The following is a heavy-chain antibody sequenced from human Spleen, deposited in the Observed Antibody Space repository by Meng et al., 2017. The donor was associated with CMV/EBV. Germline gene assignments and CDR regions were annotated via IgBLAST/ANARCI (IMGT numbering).Heavy chain of an antibody. CDR1: GGSINSYY. D-gene: IGHD5-12*01. J-gene: IGHJ4*02. CDR2: IYYIGTT. V-gene: IGHV4-59*01. Sequence: SETLSLTCTVSGGSINSYYWSWIRQPPGKGLEWIGYIYYIGTTNYNPSLRSRVTISVDTSKNQFSLNLTSVTVADTAVYYCARGVNVLRRRWAGPPDFWGQGTLVTVSS. CDR3: ARGVNVLRRRWAGPPDF.